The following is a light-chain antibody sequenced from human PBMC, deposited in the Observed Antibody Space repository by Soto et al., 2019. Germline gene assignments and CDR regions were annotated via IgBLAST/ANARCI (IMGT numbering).Light chain of an antibody. J-gene: IGKJ1*01. CDR2: GAS. Sequence: EIVMTQSPATLSVSPGERDTLSCRGSQSVSSNLAWYQQKPGQAPRLLIYGASTRATGIPARFSGSGSGTEFTLTISSLQSEDFAVYYCQQYNNWLWTFGQGTKVEIK. CDR1: QSVSSN. CDR3: QQYNNWLWT. V-gene: IGKV3-15*01.